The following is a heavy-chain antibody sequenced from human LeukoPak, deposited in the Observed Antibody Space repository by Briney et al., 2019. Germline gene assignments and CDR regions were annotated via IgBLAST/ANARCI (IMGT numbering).Heavy chain of an antibody. CDR3: ARGLKITMVRGVTHPFDY. Sequence: SETLSLTCAVYGGPFSGYYWSWLRQPPGKGLEGVGEINHSGSNNYNPYIKSRVTISVDTSKNQFSMKLSSVTAADTAVYYCARGLKITMVRGVTHPFDYWGQGTLVTVSS. J-gene: IGHJ4*02. V-gene: IGHV4-34*01. CDR1: GGPFSGYY. CDR2: INHSGSN. D-gene: IGHD3-10*01.